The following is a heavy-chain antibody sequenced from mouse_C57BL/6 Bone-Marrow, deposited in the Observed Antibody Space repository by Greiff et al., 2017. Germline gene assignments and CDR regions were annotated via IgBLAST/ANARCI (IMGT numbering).Heavy chain of an antibody. CDR3: ARGMVKDFDY. J-gene: IGHJ2*01. Sequence: QIQLQQSGPELVKPGASVKISCKASGYAFSSSWMNWVKQRPGQGLEWIGRIYPGDGDTNYNGKFKGKATLTADKSSSTAYMQLRSLTSEDSAVYFCARGMVKDFDYWGQGTTLTVSS. CDR1: GYAFSSSW. V-gene: IGHV1-82*01. D-gene: IGHD2-2*01. CDR2: IYPGDGDT.